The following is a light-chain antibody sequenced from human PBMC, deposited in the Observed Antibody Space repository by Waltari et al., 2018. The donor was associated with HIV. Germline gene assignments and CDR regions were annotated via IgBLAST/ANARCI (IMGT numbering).Light chain of an antibody. V-gene: IGLV2-14*01. CDR2: EVS. J-gene: IGLJ2*01. CDR3: SSYTSSNTLG. Sequence: QSALTQPASVSGSPGQSITISCPGTSSDVGGYTYVSWYQQHPVKAPKNITYEVSYRPSGVSDRFSCPKACNTASLTISWLQAEDEADYYCSSYTSSNTLGFGGGTKLTVL. CDR1: SSDVGGYTY.